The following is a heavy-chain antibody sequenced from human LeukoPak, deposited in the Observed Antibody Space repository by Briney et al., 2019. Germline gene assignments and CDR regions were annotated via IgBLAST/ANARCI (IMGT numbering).Heavy chain of an antibody. Sequence: SQTLSLTCTVSGGSISSGDYYWSWIRQPPGKGLEWIGYIYYSGSTYYNPSPKSRVTISVDTSKNQFSLKLSSVTAADTAVYYCARGEPLSNWFDPWGQGTLVTVSS. J-gene: IGHJ5*02. V-gene: IGHV4-30-4*01. CDR2: IYYSGST. CDR3: ARGEPLSNWFDP. D-gene: IGHD2-8*01. CDR1: GGSISSGDYY.